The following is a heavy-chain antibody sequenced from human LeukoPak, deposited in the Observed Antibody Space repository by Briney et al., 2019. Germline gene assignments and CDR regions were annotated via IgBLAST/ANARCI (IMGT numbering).Heavy chain of an antibody. V-gene: IGHV4-34*01. CDR3: VRGGXGRGSYYY. CDR1: SGSFSGHY. D-gene: IGHD1-26*01. CDR2: INHVGTT. Sequence: SETLSLTCAVYSGSFSGHYWNWIRQSPGKGLEWIGEINHVGTTNYNPSLKSRVTISVDTPKNQFSLNISSVSAADTAVYYCVRGGXGRGSYYYWGQGTSVTVSS. J-gene: IGHJ4*02.